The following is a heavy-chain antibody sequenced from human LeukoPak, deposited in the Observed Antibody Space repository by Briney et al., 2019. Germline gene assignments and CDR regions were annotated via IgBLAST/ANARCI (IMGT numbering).Heavy chain of an antibody. D-gene: IGHD5-12*01. CDR1: GGTFSSYA. Sequence: GASVTVSCTASGGTFSSYAISWVRQAPGQGLEWMGRIIPILGIANYAQKFQGRVTITADKSTSTAYMELSSLRSEDTAVYYCARSGYSGYDPYYYYGMDVWGQGTTVTVSS. J-gene: IGHJ6*02. CDR2: IIPILGIA. CDR3: ARSGYSGYDPYYYYGMDV. V-gene: IGHV1-69*04.